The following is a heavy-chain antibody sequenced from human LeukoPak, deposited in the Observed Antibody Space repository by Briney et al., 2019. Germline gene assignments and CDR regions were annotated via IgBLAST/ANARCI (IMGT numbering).Heavy chain of an antibody. V-gene: IGHV1-2*04. Sequence: ASVKVSCKASGYTFTGYYMHWVRQAPGQGLEWMGWINPNSGGTNYAQKFQGWVTMTRDMSISTAYMELSRLRSDDTAVYYCARGGSSWYVWGFDYWGQGTLVTVSS. CDR1: GYTFTGYY. CDR2: INPNSGGT. CDR3: ARGGSSWYVWGFDY. J-gene: IGHJ4*02. D-gene: IGHD6-13*01.